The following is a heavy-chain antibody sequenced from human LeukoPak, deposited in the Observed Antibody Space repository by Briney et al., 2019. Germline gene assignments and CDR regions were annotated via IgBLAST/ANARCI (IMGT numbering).Heavy chain of an antibody. CDR2: ISYDGSNK. V-gene: IGHV3-30-3*01. D-gene: IGHD3-9*01. CDR3: ARRGYDILTGYSAYYMDV. Sequence: GRSLRLSCAASGFTFSSYAMHWVRQAPGKGLGWVAIISYDGSNKSYADSVKGRFTISRDNSKNTLYLQMNSLRAEDTAVYYCARRGYDILTGYSAYYMDVWGKGTTVTVSS. J-gene: IGHJ6*03. CDR1: GFTFSSYA.